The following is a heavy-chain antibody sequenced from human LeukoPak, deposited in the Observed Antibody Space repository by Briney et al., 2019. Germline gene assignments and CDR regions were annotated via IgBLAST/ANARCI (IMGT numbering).Heavy chain of an antibody. CDR2: MSGSDGST. V-gene: IGHV3-23*01. D-gene: IGHD2-15*01. CDR3: AKSRFGSGRGSDY. J-gene: IGHJ4*02. CDR1: GFTFSSFA. Sequence: GGSLRLSCAASGFTFSSFAMSWVRQAPGKGLEWVSVMSGSDGSTNYADSVKGRSTISRDNAKSTLYLQMKSLRVEDTAVYYCAKSRFGSGRGSDYWGQGTLVTVSS.